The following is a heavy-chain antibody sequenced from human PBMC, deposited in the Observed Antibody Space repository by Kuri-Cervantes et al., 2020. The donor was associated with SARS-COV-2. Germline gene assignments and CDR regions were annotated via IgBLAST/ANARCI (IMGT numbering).Heavy chain of an antibody. CDR1: GGSISSSGYY. V-gene: IGHV4-39*01. D-gene: IGHD3-10*01. Sequence: SETLSLTCTVSGGSISSSGYYWGWIRQPPGKGLEWIGTIYYSGSTNYNPSLKSPVTISVDTSKNQFSLRLGSVTAADTAVFYCARISRTGGYYGSGSPNWFDPWGQGTLVTVSS. CDR2: IYYSGST. J-gene: IGHJ5*02. CDR3: ARISRTGGYYGSGSPNWFDP.